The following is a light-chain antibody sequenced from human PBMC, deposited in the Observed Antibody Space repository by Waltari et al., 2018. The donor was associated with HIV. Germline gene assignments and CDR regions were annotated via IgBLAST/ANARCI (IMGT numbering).Light chain of an antibody. CDR3: TSYAGSNNVI. V-gene: IGLV2-8*01. CDR1: SSDVGGYNY. J-gene: IGLJ2*01. CDR2: EVN. Sequence: QSALTQPPSASGSPGQSVTISCTGSSSDVGGYNYVPWYQQHPEKAPKLVIYEVNKRPSGVPDRFSGSKSVNTASLTVSGLQAEDEADYFCTSYAGSNNVIFGGGTKLTVL.